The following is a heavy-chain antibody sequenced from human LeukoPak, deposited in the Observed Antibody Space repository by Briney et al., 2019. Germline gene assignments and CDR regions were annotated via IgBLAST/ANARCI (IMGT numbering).Heavy chain of an antibody. CDR3: ARGNIVLMVYAPTDY. CDR2: IRYDGSNK. Sequence: GGSLRLSCAASGFTFSSYGMHWVRQAPGKGLEWVAFIRYDGSNKYYADSVKGRFTISRDNSKNTLYLQMNSLRAEDTAVYYCARGNIVLMVYAPTDYWGQGTLVTVSS. D-gene: IGHD2-8*01. CDR1: GFTFSSYG. J-gene: IGHJ4*02. V-gene: IGHV3-30*02.